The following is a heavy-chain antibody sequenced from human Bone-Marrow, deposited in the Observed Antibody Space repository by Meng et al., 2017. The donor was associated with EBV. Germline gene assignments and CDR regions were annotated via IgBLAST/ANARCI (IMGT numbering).Heavy chain of an antibody. CDR2: INPVSGGT. Sequence: VRLGGCGALVKTPGPAVKVSYKASTYPLTGYDMHGVSKAPEQGLEGMGRINPVSGGTNYAQKVQGRVTMTRDTSISTAYMELSRLRSDDTAVYYCAREGAVTMVRGARSTPWFDPWGQGTLVTVSS. CDR1: TYPLTGYD. J-gene: IGHJ5*02. V-gene: IGHV1-2*06. CDR3: AREGAVTMVRGARSTPWFDP. D-gene: IGHD3-10*01.